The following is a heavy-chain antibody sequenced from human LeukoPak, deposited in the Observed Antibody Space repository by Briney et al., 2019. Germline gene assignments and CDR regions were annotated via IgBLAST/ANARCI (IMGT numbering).Heavy chain of an antibody. J-gene: IGHJ4*02. CDR3: ARMFRGVSKNEFEGADY. CDR1: GGSISRSSYY. V-gene: IGHV4-39*01. Sequence: SETLSLTCTVSGGSISRSSYYWGWIRQSPGKGLEWIGSIYHSGSTYYNPSLKSRVSISVDTSKNQFSLKLSSVTASDTAVIYCARMFRGVSKNEFEGADYWGQGTLVTVSS. D-gene: IGHD3-10*01. CDR2: IYHSGST.